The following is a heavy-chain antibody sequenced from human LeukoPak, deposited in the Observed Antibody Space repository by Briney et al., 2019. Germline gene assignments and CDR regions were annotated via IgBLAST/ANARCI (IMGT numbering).Heavy chain of an antibody. CDR1: GFTFSSYG. D-gene: IGHD3-10*01. CDR3: AREGITMVRGAVDY. CDR2: IRYDGSNK. Sequence: PGGSLRLSCAASGFTFSSYGMHWVRQAPGKGLEWVAFIRYDGSNKYYADSVKGRFTISRDNSKNTLYLQMNSLRAEDTAVYYCAREGITMVRGAVDYWGQGTLVTVSS. V-gene: IGHV3-30*02. J-gene: IGHJ4*02.